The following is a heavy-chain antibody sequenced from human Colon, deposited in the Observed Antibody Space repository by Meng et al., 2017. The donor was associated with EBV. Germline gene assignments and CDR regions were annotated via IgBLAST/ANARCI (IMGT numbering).Heavy chain of an antibody. D-gene: IGHD5-24*01. CDR3: ARGNAYNAPSFDY. V-gene: IGHV4-4*02. CDR1: GASISSKKW. CDR2: IYHGGNT. Sequence: QVKVQGPGPERVDPSGTLSLPRAVSGASISSKKWWSWVRQPPGKGLEWIGEIYHGGNTNYNPSLKSRVTISVDRSNDQFSLSLSSVTAADTAVYYCARGNAYNAPSFDYWGQGTLVTVSS. J-gene: IGHJ4*02.